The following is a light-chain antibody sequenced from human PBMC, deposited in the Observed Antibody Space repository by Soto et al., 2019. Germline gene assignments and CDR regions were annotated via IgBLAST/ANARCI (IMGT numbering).Light chain of an antibody. V-gene: IGKV1-5*01. Sequence: DIQMTQSPSTLSASVGDRVTITCRASQSISNWLAWYQQKPGKAPKLLIHDASSLESGVPSRFSGSGSGTEFTLTITSLQPDDFATYYCQQYNSYWTFGQGTKVEIK. CDR1: QSISNW. CDR2: DAS. CDR3: QQYNSYWT. J-gene: IGKJ1*01.